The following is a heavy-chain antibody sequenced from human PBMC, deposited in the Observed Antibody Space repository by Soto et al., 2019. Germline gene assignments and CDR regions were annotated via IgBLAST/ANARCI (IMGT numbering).Heavy chain of an antibody. D-gene: IGHD6-19*01. CDR3: AKVRYSSPMGYYYGMDV. J-gene: IGHJ6*02. CDR2: IIPIFGTA. CDR1: EVAFSKFI. V-gene: IGHV1-69*01. Sequence: GVSVKLYCKASEVAFSKFIGTWVRQAPGLGLEWVGGIIPIFGTANYAQKFQGRVTITADESTSTSYMEVNNLRSEDTAVYYCAKVRYSSPMGYYYGMDVWGQGTTVTVPS.